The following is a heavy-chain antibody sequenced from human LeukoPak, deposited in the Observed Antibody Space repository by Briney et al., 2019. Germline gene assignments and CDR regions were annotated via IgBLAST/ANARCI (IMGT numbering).Heavy chain of an antibody. D-gene: IGHD1-26*01. CDR3: ARARRPWELLRFDY. J-gene: IGHJ4*02. CDR1: GGSISSSSYY. Sequence: SETLSLTCTVSGGSISSSSYYWGRIRQPPGKGLEWIGSIYYSGSTYYNPSLKSRVTISVDTSKNQFSLKLSSVTAADTAVYYCARARRPWELLRFDYWGQGTLVTVSS. CDR2: IYYSGST. V-gene: IGHV4-39*01.